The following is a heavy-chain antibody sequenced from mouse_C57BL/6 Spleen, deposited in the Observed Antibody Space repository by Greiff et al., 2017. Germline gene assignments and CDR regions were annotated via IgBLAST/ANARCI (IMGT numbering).Heavy chain of an antibody. CDR2: ISSGSSTI. CDR3: ARGGYYWYFDV. V-gene: IGHV5-17*01. J-gene: IGHJ1*03. CDR1: GFTFSDYG. Sequence: EVQVVESGGGLVKPGGSLKRSCAASGFTFSDYGMHWVRQAPETGLEWVAYISSGSSTIYYADTVKGRFTISRDNAKNTLFLQMTSLRSEGTAMYYCARGGYYWYFDVWGTGTTVTVSS. D-gene: IGHD2-2*01.